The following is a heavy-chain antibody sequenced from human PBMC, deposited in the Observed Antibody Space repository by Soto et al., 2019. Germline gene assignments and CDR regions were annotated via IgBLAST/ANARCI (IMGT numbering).Heavy chain of an antibody. V-gene: IGHV4-34*01. CDR2: INHSGST. J-gene: IGHJ6*02. CDR1: GGSFSGYY. Sequence: SETLSLTCAVYGGSFSGYYWSWIRQPPGKGLEWIGEINHSGSTNYNPSLKSRVTISVDTSKNQFSLKLSSVTAADTAVYYCARGGGRVVVAAPSNYYGMDVWGQGTTVTVSS. D-gene: IGHD2-15*01. CDR3: ARGGGRVVVAAPSNYYGMDV.